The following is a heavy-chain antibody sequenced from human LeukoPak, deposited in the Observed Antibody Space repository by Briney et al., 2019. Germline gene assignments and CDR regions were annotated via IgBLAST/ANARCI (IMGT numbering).Heavy chain of an antibody. CDR2: INPSGGST. CDR1: GYTFTSYY. D-gene: IGHD3-22*01. V-gene: IGHV1-46*01. CDR3: AAEAPAYYDSSGLGY. J-gene: IGHJ4*02. Sequence: ASVKVSCKASGYTFTSYYMHWVRQAPGQGLEWMGIINPSGGSTSYAQKFQGRVTMTRDMSTSTVYMELSSLRSEDTAVYDCAAEAPAYYDSSGLGYWGQGTLVTVSS.